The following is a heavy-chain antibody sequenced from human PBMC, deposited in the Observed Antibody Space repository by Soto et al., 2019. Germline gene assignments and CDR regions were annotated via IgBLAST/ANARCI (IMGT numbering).Heavy chain of an antibody. D-gene: IGHD3-9*01. CDR2: ISAYNGNT. CDR3: ARDQLRYFDWPRKNTETDAFDI. Sequence: EASVKVSCKASGYTFTSYGISWVRQAPGQGLEWMGWISAYNGNTNYAQKLQGRVTMTTDTSTSTAYMELRSLRSDDTAVYYCARDQLRYFDWPRKNTETDAFDIWGQGTMVTVS. V-gene: IGHV1-18*01. CDR1: GYTFTSYG. J-gene: IGHJ3*02.